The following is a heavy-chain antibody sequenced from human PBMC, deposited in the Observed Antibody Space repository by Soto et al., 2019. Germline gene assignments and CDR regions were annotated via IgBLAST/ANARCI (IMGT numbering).Heavy chain of an antibody. V-gene: IGHV4-34*01. J-gene: IGHJ3*02. D-gene: IGHD3-3*01. Sequence: VQLVESGGGLVQPGGSLRLSCSASGFTFSNYALHWVRQAPGKGLEWIGEINHSGSTNYNPSLKSRVTISVDTSKNQFSLKLSSVTAADTAVYYCARGPARITIFGVVIIRAFDIWGQGTMVTVSS. CDR2: INHSGST. CDR3: ARGPARITIFGVVIIRAFDI. CDR1: GFTFSNYA.